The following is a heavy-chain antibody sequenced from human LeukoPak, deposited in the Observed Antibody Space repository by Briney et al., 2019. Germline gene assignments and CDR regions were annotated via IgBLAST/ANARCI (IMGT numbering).Heavy chain of an antibody. V-gene: IGHV6-1*01. CDR3: ARGVFPAFDI. CDR2: TYYRSKLFN. Sequence: SRTLSLTCDISGDSVSSNSVTWNWIRQSPSRGLEWLGRTYYRSKLFNDYAVSVRSRITINPDTSKNQFSLQLNSVTPEDTAVYYCARGVFPAFDIWGQGTMVTVSS. CDR1: GDSVSSNSVT. J-gene: IGHJ3*02. D-gene: IGHD3-10*01.